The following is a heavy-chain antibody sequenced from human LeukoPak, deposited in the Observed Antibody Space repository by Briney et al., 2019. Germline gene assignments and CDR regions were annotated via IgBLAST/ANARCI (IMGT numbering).Heavy chain of an antibody. D-gene: IGHD2-15*01. V-gene: IGHV3-21*01. CDR2: ISGGSTYI. CDR3: ASQGGFDD. Sequence: GGSLRLSCAASGFTFSSYTMNWVRQAPGKGLEWVSSISGGSTYIYYADSVKGRFTISRDNAKNSLHLQMNSLRGEDTVVYYCASQGGFDDWGQGTLVTVSS. J-gene: IGHJ4*02. CDR1: GFTFSSYT.